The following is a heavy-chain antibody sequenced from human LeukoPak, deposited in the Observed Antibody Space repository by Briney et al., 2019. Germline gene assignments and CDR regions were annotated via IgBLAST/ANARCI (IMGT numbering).Heavy chain of an antibody. V-gene: IGHV3-23*01. D-gene: IGHD4-17*01. CDR3: AKGRKGTTVTTFDY. CDR1: GFTFSSYA. Sequence: GGSLRLSCAASGFTFSSYAMSLVRQAPGKGLEWVSAISGSGGSTYYADSVKGRFTISRDNSKNTLYLQMNSLRAEDTAVYYCAKGRKGTTVTTFDYWGQGTLVTVSS. J-gene: IGHJ4*02. CDR2: ISGSGGST.